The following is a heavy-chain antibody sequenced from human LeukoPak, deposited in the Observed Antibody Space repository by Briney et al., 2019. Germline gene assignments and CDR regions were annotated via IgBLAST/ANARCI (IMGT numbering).Heavy chain of an antibody. J-gene: IGHJ4*02. D-gene: IGHD3-10*01. Sequence: GGSLRLSCTASGFTFGDYAMSWVRQAPGKGLEWVGFIRSKAYGGTTEYAASVKGRFTISRDDSKSIAYLQMNSLKTEDTAVYYCTRITMVRGECLDYWGQGTLVTVSS. V-gene: IGHV3-49*04. CDR2: IRSKAYGGTT. CDR1: GFTFGDYA. CDR3: TRITMVRGECLDY.